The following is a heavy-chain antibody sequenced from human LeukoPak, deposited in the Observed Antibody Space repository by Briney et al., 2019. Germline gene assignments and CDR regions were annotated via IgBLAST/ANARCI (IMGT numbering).Heavy chain of an antibody. V-gene: IGHV4-39*01. CDR1: GDSISTSNSY. Sequence: PSETLSLTCTVSGDSISTSNSYWGWIRQPPGTGLEWIGSIYYSENTYYNASLKSRVTISVDTSKNQFSLKFTSVTAADTAVYYCASITMVREGYWGQGTLVTVSS. D-gene: IGHD3-10*01. J-gene: IGHJ4*02. CDR2: IYYSENT. CDR3: ASITMVREGY.